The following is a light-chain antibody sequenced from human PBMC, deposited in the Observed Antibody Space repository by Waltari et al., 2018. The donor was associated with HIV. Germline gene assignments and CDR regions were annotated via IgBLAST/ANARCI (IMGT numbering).Light chain of an antibody. J-gene: IGLJ3*02. Sequence: SDVLTQAPSVSVAPGKTARITCGGDNIGSTSVHWYQQKPGQAPVLVLYYDSDRPAGIPERFSGSNSGITATRTISSVEVGDEADYYCQVWDSTSDHRGVFGGGTKLTVL. V-gene: IGLV3-21*04. CDR2: YDS. CDR3: QVWDSTSDHRGV. CDR1: NIGSTS.